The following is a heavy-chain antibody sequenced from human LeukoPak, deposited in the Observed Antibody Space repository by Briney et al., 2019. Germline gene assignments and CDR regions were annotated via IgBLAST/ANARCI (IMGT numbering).Heavy chain of an antibody. Sequence: GGSLRLSCAASGFTFSSYAMSWVRQAPGKGLEWVSAISGSGGSTYYADSVKGRFTISRDNSKNTLYLQMNSLRAEDTAVYYCAKSGDIVVVPAASGLFDYWGQGTLVTVSS. V-gene: IGHV3-23*01. CDR2: ISGSGGST. CDR3: AKSGDIVVVPAASGLFDY. J-gene: IGHJ4*02. D-gene: IGHD2-2*01. CDR1: GFTFSSYA.